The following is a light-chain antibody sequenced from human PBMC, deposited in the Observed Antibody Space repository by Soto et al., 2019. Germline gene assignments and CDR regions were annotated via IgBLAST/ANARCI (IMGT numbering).Light chain of an antibody. CDR1: QRVSNY. J-gene: IGKJ4*01. V-gene: IGKV3-15*01. Sequence: EIVMTQSPATLSVSPGERATLSCRASQRVSNYFAWYQQKPGQAPRLLIYGASTRATGIPARFSGSGSGTEFTLTISTLQSEVFAVYYCQQYNNWPLTFGGGTKVEIK. CDR2: GAS. CDR3: QQYNNWPLT.